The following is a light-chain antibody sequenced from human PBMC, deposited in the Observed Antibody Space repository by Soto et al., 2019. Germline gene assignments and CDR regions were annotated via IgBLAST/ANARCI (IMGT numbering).Light chain of an antibody. CDR3: QQRSNWPIT. J-gene: IGKJ5*01. CDR1: QYINTI. CDR2: QAS. Sequence: IVFRQSPPTLSSYPCDIVTLSCRASQYINTILAWYQQRPGQAPRLLIYQASLRAADIPARFSGSGSGTEFTLTISSLEPEDFALYYCQQRSNWPITFGEGTRLE. V-gene: IGKV3-11*01.